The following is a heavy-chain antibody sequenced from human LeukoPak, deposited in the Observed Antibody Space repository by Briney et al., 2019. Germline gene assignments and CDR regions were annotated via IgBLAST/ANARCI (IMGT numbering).Heavy chain of an antibody. CDR1: GGSFSGYY. CDR2: INHRGST. J-gene: IGHJ4*02. V-gene: IGHV4-34*01. D-gene: IGHD3-3*01. Sequence: SETLSLTCAVYGGSFSGYYWSWIRQPPGKGLEWIGEINHRGSTNYNPSLKSRVTISVDTSKNQFSLKLSSVTAADTAVYYCAVDFWSGYYRMDYWGQGTLVTVSS. CDR3: AVDFWSGYYRMDY.